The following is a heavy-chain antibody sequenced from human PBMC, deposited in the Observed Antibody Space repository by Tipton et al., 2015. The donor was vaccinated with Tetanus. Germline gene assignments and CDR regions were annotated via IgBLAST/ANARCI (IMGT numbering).Heavy chain of an antibody. V-gene: IGHV4-61*10. CDR1: GGSVSSGSYY. CDR2: VYNSGST. Sequence: TLSLTCTVSGGSVSSGSYYWSWIRQPAGKGLEWIGRVYNSGSTDYNPSLKSRLAMSLDTSKNQFSLKLSSVTAADTAVYYCARGIMVRGVSRFDPWGQGTLVTVSS. D-gene: IGHD3-10*01. CDR3: ARGIMVRGVSRFDP. J-gene: IGHJ5*02.